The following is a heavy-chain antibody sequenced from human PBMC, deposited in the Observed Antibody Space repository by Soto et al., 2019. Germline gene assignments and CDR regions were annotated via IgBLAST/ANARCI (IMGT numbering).Heavy chain of an antibody. CDR3: AHARITMVRGVITDYYYYYMDV. CDR1: GFSLSTSGVG. CDR2: IYWDDDK. V-gene: IGHV2-5*02. Sequence: QITLKESGPTLVKPTQTLTLTCTFSGFSLSTSGVGVGWIRQPPGKALEWLALIYWDDDKRYSPSPKSRLTITKDTSKNQVVLTMTNMDPVDTATYYCAHARITMVRGVITDYYYYYMDVWGKGTTVTVSS. D-gene: IGHD3-10*01. J-gene: IGHJ6*03.